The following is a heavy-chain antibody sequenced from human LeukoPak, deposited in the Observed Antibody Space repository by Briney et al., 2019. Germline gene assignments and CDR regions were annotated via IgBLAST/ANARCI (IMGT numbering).Heavy chain of an antibody. D-gene: IGHD4-17*01. J-gene: IGHJ4*02. CDR3: AKDLLRTQLRTSTG. CDR1: GFTVSSTH. CDR2: IYTGGST. V-gene: IGHV3-53*01. Sequence: HPGGSLRLSCAVSGFTVSSTHMSWVRQAPGKGLEWISVIYTGGSTYYADSVKGRFTISRDNSKNTLYLQMNSLRAEDTAVYYCAKDLLRTQLRTSTGWGQGTLVTVSS.